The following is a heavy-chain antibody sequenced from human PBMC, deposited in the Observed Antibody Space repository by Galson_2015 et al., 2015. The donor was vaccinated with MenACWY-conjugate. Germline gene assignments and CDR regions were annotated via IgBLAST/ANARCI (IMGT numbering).Heavy chain of an antibody. D-gene: IGHD1-26*01. J-gene: IGHJ6*02. CDR3: TRHPPGGRGMDV. Sequence: QSRAEVKKPGESLTISCKASGYIFSNYWIGWVRQMPGKGLEWMGFISPGDSYTRYNPAFQGQVTISADKTISTAYLQWNSLQASDTAMYYCTRHPPGGRGMDVWGQGTTVTVSS. CDR2: ISPGDSYT. V-gene: IGHV5-51*01. CDR1: GYIFSNYW.